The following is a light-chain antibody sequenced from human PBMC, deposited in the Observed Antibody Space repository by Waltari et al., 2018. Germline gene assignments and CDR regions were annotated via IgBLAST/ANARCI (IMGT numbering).Light chain of an antibody. J-gene: IGKJ2*01. CDR2: KTS. V-gene: IGKV1-5*03. CDR1: QTVHNW. CDR3: QQYDAGST. Sequence: DIQMTQSPSTLSASVGDRVTIICRASQTVHNWVAWYQQKPGAAPKLLIYKTSTLQSGVPSRFSGRGSGTEFTLTVSSLQADDFAKYYCQQYDAGSTFGQGTQVEI.